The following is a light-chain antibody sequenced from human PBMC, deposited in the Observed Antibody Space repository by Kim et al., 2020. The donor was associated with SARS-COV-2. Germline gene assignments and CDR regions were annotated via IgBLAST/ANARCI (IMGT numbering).Light chain of an antibody. CDR1: SRDVGGYNY. J-gene: IGLJ1*01. Sequence: GQSITISCTGTSRDVGGYNYVSWYQQHPGKAPKLTIYDVSNRPSGVSNRFSGSKSGNTASLTISGLQAEDEADYYCSSYTSSSTLVFGSGTKVTVL. V-gene: IGLV2-14*03. CDR2: DVS. CDR3: SSYTSSSTLV.